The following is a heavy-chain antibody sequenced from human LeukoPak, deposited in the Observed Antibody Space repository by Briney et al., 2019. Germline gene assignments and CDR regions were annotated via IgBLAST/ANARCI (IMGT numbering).Heavy chain of an antibody. CDR1: VFTFSTYA. CDR2: ISGSGGNT. J-gene: IGHJ4*02. V-gene: IGHV3-23*01. Sequence: HPGGSLRLSCAASVFTFSTYAMSWVRQAPGKGLEWVSAISGSGGNTYYADSVKGRFTISRDNSKNTLYLQMNSLRAEDTAVYYCAPLGSTVDYWGQGTLVTVSP. CDR3: APLGSTVDY.